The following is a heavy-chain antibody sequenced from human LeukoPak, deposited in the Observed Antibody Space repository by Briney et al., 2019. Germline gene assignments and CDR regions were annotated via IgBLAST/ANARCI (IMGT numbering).Heavy chain of an antibody. CDR2: VYYSGRT. CDR1: GASITNYY. J-gene: IGHJ4*02. Sequence: PSETLSLTCTVSGASITNYYWTWIRQPPGKGLEWIGYVYYSGRTNYKPSLKSRVTISLDTSKNQFSLKLSSVTAADTAVYYCARHDHYWGQGTLVTVSS. CDR3: ARHDHY. V-gene: IGHV4-59*08.